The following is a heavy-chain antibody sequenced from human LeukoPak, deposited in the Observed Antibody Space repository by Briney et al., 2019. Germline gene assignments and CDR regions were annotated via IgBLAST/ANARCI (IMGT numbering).Heavy chain of an antibody. D-gene: IGHD3-10*01. CDR3: ARDSFGGFDY. CDR2: IIPIFGTA. J-gene: IGHJ4*02. CDR1: GGTFSSYG. Sequence: SVKVSCKASGGTFSSYGISWVRPAPGQGLEWMGGIIPIFGTANYAQKFQGRVTITADESTSTAYMELSSLRSEDTAVYYCARDSFGGFDYWGQGTLVTVSS. V-gene: IGHV1-69*13.